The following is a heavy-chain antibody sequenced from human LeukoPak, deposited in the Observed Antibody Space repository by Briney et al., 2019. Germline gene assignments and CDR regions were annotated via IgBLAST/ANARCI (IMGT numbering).Heavy chain of an antibody. CDR3: ARAVGTALDY. V-gene: IGHV1-18*01. CDR1: GYTFTSYG. CDR2: ISVYSGNT. Sequence: GASVKVSCKASGYTFTSYGISWVRQAPGQGLGWMGWISVYSGNTNYAQKLQGRVTMTTDTSTSTAYMELRSLRSDDTAVYYCARAVGTALDYWGQGTLVTVSS. J-gene: IGHJ4*02. D-gene: IGHD6-13*01.